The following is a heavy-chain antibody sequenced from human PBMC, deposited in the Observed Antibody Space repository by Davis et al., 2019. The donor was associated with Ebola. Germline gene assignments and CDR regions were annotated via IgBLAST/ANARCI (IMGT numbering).Heavy chain of an antibody. D-gene: IGHD3-9*01. V-gene: IGHV3-21*06. CDR2: IGSSSNYI. Sequence: PGGSLTLSCAASGFTFSSYSMNCVRQAPGKGLEWVSSIGSSSNYIYYADSVKGRFTISRDNAKNSLYLQMNSLRAEDTAVYDCASSPFSGNVFTGYQDKYYRDVWGKGTTVTVSS. J-gene: IGHJ6*03. CDR3: ASSPFSGNVFTGYQDKYYRDV. CDR1: GFTFSSYS.